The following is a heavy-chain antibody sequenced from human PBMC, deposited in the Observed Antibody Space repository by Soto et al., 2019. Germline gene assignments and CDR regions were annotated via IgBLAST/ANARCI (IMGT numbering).Heavy chain of an antibody. CDR1: GYTFTSYY. D-gene: IGHD2-21*02. CDR2: INPSGGYT. CDR3: ACGGCIGVVTDPYDL. V-gene: IGHV1-46*03. J-gene: IGHJ4*01. Sequence: VASVKVSCKASGYTFTSYYMNWVRQAPGQGLEWLGIINPSGGYTTYAQRFLGRVTMTSDTSTSTVHMELGSLTSEDTAVYYCACGGCIGVVTDPYDLCGQGTLVTVSA.